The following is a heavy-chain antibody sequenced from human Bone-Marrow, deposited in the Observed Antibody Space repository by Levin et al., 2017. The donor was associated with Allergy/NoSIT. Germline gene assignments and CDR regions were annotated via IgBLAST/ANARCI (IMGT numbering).Heavy chain of an antibody. V-gene: IGHV1-69*06. CDR1: GGTSSDDA. CDR3: AREPQLFGRSSWFDP. J-gene: IGHJ5*02. CDR2: IIPMFGTT. Sequence: SVKVSCKASGGTSSDDAISWVRQAPGKGLEWMGGIIPMFGTTSYAQKFQSRVTITADKSTNTAYMELSRLREDDTAIYYCAREPQLFGRSSWFDPWGQGTRVTVSS. D-gene: IGHD2-15*01.